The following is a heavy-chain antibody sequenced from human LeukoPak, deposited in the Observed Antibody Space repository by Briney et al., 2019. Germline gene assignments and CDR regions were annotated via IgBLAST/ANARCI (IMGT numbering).Heavy chain of an antibody. Sequence: GGSLRLSCAASGFTFSSYWMSWVRQAPGRGLEWVANIKQDGSEKYYVDSVKGRFTISRDNAKNSLYLQMNSLRAEDTAVYYCARESFRGYTWIQLWHDPFDYWGQGTLVTVSS. CDR1: GFTFSSYW. CDR3: ARESFRGYTWIQLWHDPFDY. D-gene: IGHD5-18*01. CDR2: IKQDGSEK. V-gene: IGHV3-7*01. J-gene: IGHJ4*02.